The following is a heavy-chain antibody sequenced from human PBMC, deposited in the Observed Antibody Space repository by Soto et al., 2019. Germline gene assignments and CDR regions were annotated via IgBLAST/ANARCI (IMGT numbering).Heavy chain of an antibody. CDR2: ISGSSGNA. Sequence: QVQLVQSGAEVKNPGASVKVSCKTSGYTFTKYGVGWVRQAPGQGLEWMGWISGSSGNANYAEKVQGRNTVTTDTSTSTAYIELRSLRSDDTAVYYCAREMAGRGGEYDYWGQGTLVTVSS. CDR1: GYTFTKYG. D-gene: IGHD3-16*01. V-gene: IGHV1-18*01. CDR3: AREMAGRGGEYDY. J-gene: IGHJ4*02.